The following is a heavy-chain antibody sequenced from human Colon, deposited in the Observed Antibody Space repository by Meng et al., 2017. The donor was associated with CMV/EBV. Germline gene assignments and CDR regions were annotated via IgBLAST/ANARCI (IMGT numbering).Heavy chain of an antibody. CDR3: ARVICGGDCYLDY. CDR2: IITISGTT. Sequence: QVQLGQSGAEVKKPGSSGKVSCKASKGTFTSYPISWVRQGPGQGFEWVGGIITISGTTDYAQKFQGRVTITADESTSTAYMKLSNLRSEDTAIYYCARVICGGDCYLDYWGRGTLVTVSS. CDR1: KGTFTSYP. J-gene: IGHJ4*02. V-gene: IGHV1-69*12. D-gene: IGHD2-21*02.